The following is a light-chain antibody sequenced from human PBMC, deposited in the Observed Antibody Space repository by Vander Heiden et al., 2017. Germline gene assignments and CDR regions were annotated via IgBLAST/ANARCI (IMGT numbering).Light chain of an antibody. V-gene: IGLV1-40*01. Sequence: QSVLTQPPSVSGAPGQRVTIPGTGSRSNIGAGYDVHWYQQLPGPAPKLLIYGNSNRPSGVPDRFSGSKSGTSASLAITGLQAEDEADYYCQSYDSSLYVFGTGTKVTVL. CDR2: GNS. J-gene: IGLJ1*01. CDR3: QSYDSSLYV. CDR1: RSNIGAGYD.